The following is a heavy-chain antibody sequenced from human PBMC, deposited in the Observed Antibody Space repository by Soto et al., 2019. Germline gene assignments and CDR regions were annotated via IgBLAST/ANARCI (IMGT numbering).Heavy chain of an antibody. D-gene: IGHD3-10*01. V-gene: IGHV3-48*02. Sequence: GGSLRLSCAASGFTFSSYSMNWVRQAPGKGLEWVSYISSSSSTIYYADSVKGRFTISRDNAKNSLYLQMNSLRDEGTAVYYCVRDQGITMVRGVRAQYGMDVWGQGTTVTVSS. CDR1: GFTFSSYS. CDR2: ISSSSSTI. CDR3: VRDQGITMVRGVRAQYGMDV. J-gene: IGHJ6*02.